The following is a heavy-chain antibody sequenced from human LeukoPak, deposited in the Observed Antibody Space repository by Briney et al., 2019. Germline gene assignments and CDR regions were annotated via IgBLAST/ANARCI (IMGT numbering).Heavy chain of an antibody. CDR2: VSGSGGST. CDR3: ATGRDCSAGSCYSWGSYGDDY. V-gene: IGHV3-23*01. D-gene: IGHD2-15*01. Sequence: GGSLRLSCAASGFTFNSYAMSWVRQAPGKGLEWVAVVSGSGGSTYYADSVKGRFTISRDNSKNTLYLQMNSLRAEDTAVYYCATGRDCSAGSCYSWGSYGDDYWGQGTLVTVSS. CDR1: GFTFNSYA. J-gene: IGHJ4*02.